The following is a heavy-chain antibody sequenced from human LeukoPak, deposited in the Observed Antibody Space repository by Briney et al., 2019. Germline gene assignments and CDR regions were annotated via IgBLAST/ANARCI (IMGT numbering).Heavy chain of an antibody. V-gene: IGHV3-33*01. Sequence: GGSLRLSCVATGFTFSSYGMHWVRQAPGKGLEWVAVIWYGGSNKYYADSVKGRFTISRDNSKNTLYLQMNSLRAADTAVYYCARVVRGVTHPTLYYYYGMDVWGQGTTVTVSS. D-gene: IGHD3-10*01. J-gene: IGHJ6*02. CDR3: ARVVRGVTHPTLYYYYGMDV. CDR2: IWYGGSNK. CDR1: GFTFSSYG.